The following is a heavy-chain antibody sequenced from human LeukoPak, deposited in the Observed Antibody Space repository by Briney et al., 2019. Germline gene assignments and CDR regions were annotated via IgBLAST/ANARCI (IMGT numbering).Heavy chain of an antibody. CDR1: GYSISSGYY. Sequence: PSETLSLTCAVSGYSISSGYYWGWIRQPPGKGLEWIGSIYHSGSSYYNPSLKSRVTISVDTSKNQFSLKLSSVTAAETAVYYCARDLIAVAGTEWYYWGQGTLVTVSS. V-gene: IGHV4-38-2*02. CDR3: ARDLIAVAGTEWYY. J-gene: IGHJ4*02. D-gene: IGHD6-19*01. CDR2: IYHSGSS.